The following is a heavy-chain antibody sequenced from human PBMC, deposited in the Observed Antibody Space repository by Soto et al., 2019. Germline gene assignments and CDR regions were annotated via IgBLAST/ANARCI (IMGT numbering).Heavy chain of an antibody. V-gene: IGHV3-33*01. Sequence: QVQLVESGGGVVQPGRSLRLSCAASGFTFSSYGMHWVRQAPGKGLEWVAIIWYGGGNEYYADSVKGRFTISRDNSKNTLYMQMNSLRAEDTAVYYCARASFQMDSFARWGQGPLVTVSS. D-gene: IGHD3-16*01. CDR2: IWYGGGNE. CDR1: GFTFSSYG. J-gene: IGHJ4*02. CDR3: ARASFQMDSFAR.